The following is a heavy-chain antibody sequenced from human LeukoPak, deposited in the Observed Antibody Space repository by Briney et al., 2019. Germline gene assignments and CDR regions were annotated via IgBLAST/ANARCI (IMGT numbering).Heavy chain of an antibody. V-gene: IGHV3-48*04. CDR1: GFTFSSYS. D-gene: IGHD5-18*01. J-gene: IGHJ4*02. CDR3: ASRGGGYSYGLDY. Sequence: GGSLRLSCAASGFTFSSYSMNWVRQAPGKGLEWVSYISSSSSTIYYADSVKGRFTISRDNAKNSLYLQMNSLRAEDTAVYYCASRGGGYSYGLDYWGQGTLVIVSS. CDR2: ISSSSSTI.